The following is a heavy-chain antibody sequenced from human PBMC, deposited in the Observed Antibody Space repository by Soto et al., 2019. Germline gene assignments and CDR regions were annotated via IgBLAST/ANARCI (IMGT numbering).Heavy chain of an antibody. CDR2: ISPYNGNT. J-gene: IGHJ4*02. D-gene: IGHD6-13*01. CDR1: GYTFTSYG. CDR3: ARDDESSSWYRYFDD. V-gene: IGHV1-18*01. Sequence: ASVKVSCKSSGYTFTSYGISWVRQAPGQGLEWMGWISPYNGNTNYAQKFQGRFTMTTDTSTSTAYMELRSLTSDDTAVYYCARDDESSSWYRYFDDWGKGTLVPVSS.